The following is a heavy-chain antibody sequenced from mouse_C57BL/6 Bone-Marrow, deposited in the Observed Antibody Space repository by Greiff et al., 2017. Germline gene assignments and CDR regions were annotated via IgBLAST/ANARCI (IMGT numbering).Heavy chain of an antibody. CDR3: ARAITTCFDY. CDR2: IYPGGGYT. Sequence: QVQLKQSGAELVRPGTSVKMSCKASGYTFTNYWIGWAKQRPGHGLEWIGDIYPGGGYTNYNEKFKGKATLTADKSSRTAYMQFSSLTSEDSAIYYCARAITTCFDYWGQGTTLTVSS. CDR1: GYTFTNYW. D-gene: IGHD2-4*01. J-gene: IGHJ2*01. V-gene: IGHV1-63*01.